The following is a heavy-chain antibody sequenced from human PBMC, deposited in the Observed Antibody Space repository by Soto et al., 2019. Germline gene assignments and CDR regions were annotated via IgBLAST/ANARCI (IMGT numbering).Heavy chain of an antibody. V-gene: IGHV4-59*01. CDR2: VYYTATT. Sequence: SETLSLTCTVSRDSLSEYYWSWIRQPPGKGLEWIGYVYYTATTNYNPSLRSRVTISVDTSKNQFSLRLSSVTAADTAMYDCARAEYSETCVAYWRQVTLVTVYS. J-gene: IGHJ4*02. CDR1: RDSLSEYY. CDR3: ARAEYSETCVAY. D-gene: IGHD1-26*01.